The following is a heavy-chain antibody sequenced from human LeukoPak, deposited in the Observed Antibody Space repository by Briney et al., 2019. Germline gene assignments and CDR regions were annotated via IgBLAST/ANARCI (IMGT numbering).Heavy chain of an antibody. CDR1: GFTFSSYS. Sequence: GGSLRLSCAASGFTFSSYSMNWVRQAPGKGLEWASSISSSSSYIYYADSVKGRFTISRDNAKNSLYLQMNSLRAEDTAVYYCAREVVYGDYPDYWGQGTLVTVSS. V-gene: IGHV3-21*01. CDR3: AREVVYGDYPDY. CDR2: ISSSSSYI. J-gene: IGHJ4*02. D-gene: IGHD4-17*01.